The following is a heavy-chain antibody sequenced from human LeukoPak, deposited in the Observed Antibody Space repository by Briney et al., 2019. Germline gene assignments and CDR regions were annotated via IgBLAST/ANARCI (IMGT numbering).Heavy chain of an antibody. Sequence: GGSLRLSCAASGFTVSSNYMSWVRQAPGKGLVWVSRINSDGSSTSYADSVKGRFTISRDNAKNTLYLQMNSLRAQDTAVYYCARGFRFDYWGQGTLVTVSS. J-gene: IGHJ4*02. CDR3: ARGFRFDY. CDR2: INSDGSST. CDR1: GFTVSSNY. V-gene: IGHV3-74*01.